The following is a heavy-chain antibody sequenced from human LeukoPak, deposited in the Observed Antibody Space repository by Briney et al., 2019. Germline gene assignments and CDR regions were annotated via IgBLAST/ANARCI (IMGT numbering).Heavy chain of an antibody. CDR2: IIPIFVTA. V-gene: IGHV1-69*05. CDR3: AAHYDILTGYYKGGDYYYMDV. D-gene: IGHD3-9*01. J-gene: IGHJ6*03. CDR1: GYTFTGYY. Sequence: SVKVSCKASGYTFTGYYMHWVRQAPGQGLEWMGRIIPIFVTANYAQKFQGRVTITTDESTSTAYMELSSLRSEDTAVYYCAAHYDILTGYYKGGDYYYMDVWGKGTTVTVSS.